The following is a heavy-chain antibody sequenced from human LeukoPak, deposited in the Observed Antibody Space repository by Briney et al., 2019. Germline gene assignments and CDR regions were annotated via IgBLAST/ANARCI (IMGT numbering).Heavy chain of an antibody. V-gene: IGHV3-NL1*01. CDR1: EFSVSTYG. Sequence: GSLRLSCSASEFSVSTYGMNWVRQAPGRGLEWVSSINTIGNKIYYGDSVKGRFTISRDNSKNTLSLQMNSLRAEDTAVYYCARDRRYYGSGSPSPLFDYWGQGTLVTVSS. CDR3: ARDRRYYGSGSPSPLFDY. D-gene: IGHD3-10*01. CDR2: INTIGNKI. J-gene: IGHJ4*02.